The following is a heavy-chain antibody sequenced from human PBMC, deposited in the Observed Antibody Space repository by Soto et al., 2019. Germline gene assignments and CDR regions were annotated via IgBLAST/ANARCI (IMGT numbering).Heavy chain of an antibody. J-gene: IGHJ4*02. CDR1: GFTFSSYG. V-gene: IGHV3-33*01. Sequence: QLGGSLRLSCAASGFTFSSYGMHWVRQAPGKGLEWVAVIWYDGSNKYYADSVKGRFTISRDNSKNTLYLQMNSLRAEDTAVYYCARDGVDYSNYGGFDYWGQGTLVTVSS. CDR2: IWYDGSNK. CDR3: ARDGVDYSNYGGFDY. D-gene: IGHD4-4*01.